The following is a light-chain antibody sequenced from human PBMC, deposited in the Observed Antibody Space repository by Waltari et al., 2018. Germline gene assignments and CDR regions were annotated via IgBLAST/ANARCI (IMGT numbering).Light chain of an antibody. CDR3: CSYAGSSTWV. CDR1: SRDVGSYNL. V-gene: IGLV2-23*02. J-gene: IGLJ3*02. CDR2: EVS. Sequence: QPALTQPASVSGSPRQSITISCTGTSRDVGSYNLVSWYQQHPGKAPELMIYEVSKRPSGVSNRFSGSKSGNAASLTISGLQAEDEADYYCCSYAGSSTWVFGGGTKLTVL.